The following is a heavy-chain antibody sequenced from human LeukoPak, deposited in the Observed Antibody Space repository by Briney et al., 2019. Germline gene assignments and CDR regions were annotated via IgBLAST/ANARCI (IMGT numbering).Heavy chain of an antibody. CDR1: GYIFTELS. J-gene: IGHJ4*01. D-gene: IGHD3-16*01. CDR3: AIDTVYYDPPSY. CDR2: SDPKNGKT. V-gene: IGHV1-24*01. Sequence: ASVKVSCKVSGYIFTELSMHCVRQSPGKGLEWMGGSDPKNGKTDYAQNFQGRVTMTEDTYTDTAYMELTSLTSDDTAIYYCAIDTVYYDPPSYWGQGTLVTVSS.